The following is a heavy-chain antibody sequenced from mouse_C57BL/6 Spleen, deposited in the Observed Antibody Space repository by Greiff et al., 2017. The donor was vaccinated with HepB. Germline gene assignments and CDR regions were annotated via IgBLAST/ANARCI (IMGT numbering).Heavy chain of an antibody. CDR3: ARAGRYPPRAMDY. CDR1: GFTFSSYA. V-gene: IGHV5-4*01. D-gene: IGHD1-1*01. Sequence: EVQRVESGGGLVKPGGSLKLSCAASGFTFSSYAMSWVRQTPEKRLEWVATISDGGSYTYYPDNVKGRFTISRDNAKNNLYLQMSHLKSEDTAMYYCARAGRYPPRAMDYWGQGTSVTVSS. CDR2: ISDGGSYT. J-gene: IGHJ4*01.